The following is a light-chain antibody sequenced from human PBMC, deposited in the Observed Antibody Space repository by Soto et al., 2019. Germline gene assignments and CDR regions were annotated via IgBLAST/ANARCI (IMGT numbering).Light chain of an antibody. V-gene: IGKV4-1*01. Sequence: DIVMTQSPDSLAVSLGERATINCKSSQRVLYSSNNKNYLAWYQQKPGQPPKLLIYWASTRESGFPDRFSGSGSGTDFTLTISRLQAEDVAVYYCQQYYDAPQNFGQGTKVEIK. CDR1: QRVLYSSNNKNY. J-gene: IGKJ1*01. CDR2: WAS. CDR3: QQYYDAPQN.